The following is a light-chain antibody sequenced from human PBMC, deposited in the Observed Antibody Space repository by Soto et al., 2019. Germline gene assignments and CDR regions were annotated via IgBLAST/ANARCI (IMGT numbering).Light chain of an antibody. J-gene: IGKJ4*01. CDR2: WAS. Sequence: DIAMTQSPDSLAVPLGERATINCKSSQSVLYSSNTKNYLAWYQQKPGQPPKLLIYWASTRESGVPDRFTGSGSGTDFTLTISSLQAEDVAVYYCQQYFGSPLTFGGGTKVEIK. CDR1: QSVLYSSNTKNY. V-gene: IGKV4-1*01. CDR3: QQYFGSPLT.